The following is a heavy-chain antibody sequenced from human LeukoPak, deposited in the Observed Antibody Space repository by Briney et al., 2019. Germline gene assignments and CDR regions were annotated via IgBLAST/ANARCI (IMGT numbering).Heavy chain of an antibody. D-gene: IGHD6-13*01. CDR3: ARYSTNWGWFDP. CDR2: ISTSGST. V-gene: IGHV4-61*02. J-gene: IGHJ5*02. CDR1: GGSISSSIYS. Sequence: PSETLSLTCTVSGGSISSSIYSWNWIRQPAGKGLEWIGRISTSGSTNYNPSLVSRVTISVDTSKNQFSLRLSSVTAADTAVYYCARYSTNWGWFDPWGQGTLVTVSS.